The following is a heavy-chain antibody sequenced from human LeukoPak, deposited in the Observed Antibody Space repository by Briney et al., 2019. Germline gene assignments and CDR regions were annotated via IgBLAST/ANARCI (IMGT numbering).Heavy chain of an antibody. CDR2: ISSSSSTI. V-gene: IGHV3-48*01. CDR3: ARAPGGGNPDDAFDI. D-gene: IGHD2-15*01. Sequence: GGSLRLSCAASGFTFSSYSMNWVRQAPGKGLEWVSYISSSSSTIYYADSVKGRFTISRDNAKNSLYLQMISLRAEDTAVYYCARAPGGGNPDDAFDIWGQGTMVTVSS. CDR1: GFTFSSYS. J-gene: IGHJ3*02.